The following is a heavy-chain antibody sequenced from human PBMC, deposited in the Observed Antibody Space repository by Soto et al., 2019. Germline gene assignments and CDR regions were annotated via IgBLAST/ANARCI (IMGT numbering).Heavy chain of an antibody. CDR3: ASGFKRGYSYGYPSHYFDY. V-gene: IGHV1-69*06. Sequence: QVQLVQSGAEVKKPGSSVKVSCKASGGTFSSYAISWVRQAPGQGLEWMGGIIPIFGTANYAQKFQGRVTITADKSTSTAYMELSSLRSEDTAVYYCASGFKRGYSYGYPSHYFDYWGQGTLVTVSS. D-gene: IGHD5-18*01. CDR1: GGTFSSYA. CDR2: IIPIFGTA. J-gene: IGHJ4*02.